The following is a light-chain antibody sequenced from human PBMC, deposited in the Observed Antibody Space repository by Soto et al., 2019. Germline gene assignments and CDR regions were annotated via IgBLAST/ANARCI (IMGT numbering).Light chain of an antibody. J-gene: IGKJ1*01. CDR3: QQYNSDSWT. V-gene: IGKV1-5*01. CDR1: QSISTW. CDR2: DAT. Sequence: GDRVTLTCRASQSISTWLAWYQQKPGKVHNLLIYDATSLESGVPSRFSGSGSGTEFTLTISSLQPDDFATYYCQQYNSDSWTFGQGTKVDSK.